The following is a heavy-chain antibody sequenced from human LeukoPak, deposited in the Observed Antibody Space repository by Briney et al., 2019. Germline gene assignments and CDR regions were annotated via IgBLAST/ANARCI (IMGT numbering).Heavy chain of an antibody. J-gene: IGHJ4*02. CDR2: ISAYNGNT. Sequence: ASVKVSCKASGYTFTSYGISWVRQAPGQGLEWMGWISAYNGNTNYAQKLQGRVTMTTDTSTSTAYMELRSLRSDDTAVYYCAREEAYYDILTGLAATALFDYWGQGTLVTVSS. CDR3: AREEAYYDILTGLAATALFDY. D-gene: IGHD3-9*01. V-gene: IGHV1-18*01. CDR1: GYTFTSYG.